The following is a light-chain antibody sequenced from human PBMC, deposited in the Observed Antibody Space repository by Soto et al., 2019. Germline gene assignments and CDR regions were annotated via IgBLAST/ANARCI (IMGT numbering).Light chain of an antibody. J-gene: IGKJ2*01. CDR1: RSISNY. V-gene: IGKV1-39*01. CDR2: AGT. CDR3: QQSYSTPPYT. Sequence: DIQMTQSPSSLSASVGDRVTITCRASRSISNYLNWYQQKPGKAPKLLIYAGTSLQSGVPTRFSGSGSGTDFTLTISSLQPEDFATYYCQQSYSTPPYTFGQGTKLEIK.